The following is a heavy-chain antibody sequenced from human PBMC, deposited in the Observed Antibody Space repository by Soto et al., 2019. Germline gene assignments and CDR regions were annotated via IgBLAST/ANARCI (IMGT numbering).Heavy chain of an antibody. CDR3: ARLADDKNWNFDY. CDR2: INPNSGGT. J-gene: IGHJ4*02. CDR1: GYTFTGYY. V-gene: IGHV1-2*02. D-gene: IGHD1-1*01. Sequence: ASVKISCKASGYTFTGYYMHWVRQAPGQGLEWMGWINPNSGGTNYAQKFQGRVTMTRDTSISTAYMELSRLRSDDTAVYYCARLADDKNWNFDYWGQGTMVTV.